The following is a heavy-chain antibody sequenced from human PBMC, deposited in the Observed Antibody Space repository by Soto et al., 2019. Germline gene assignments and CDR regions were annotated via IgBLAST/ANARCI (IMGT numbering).Heavy chain of an antibody. V-gene: IGHV3-48*04. CDR2: ISSSSSTI. CDR3: ERARHSNPPLWFDY. D-gene: IGHD2-21*01. J-gene: IGHJ4*02. Sequence: GGSLRLSCAASGFTFSSYSMNWVRQAPGKGLEWGSYISSSSSTIYYAGSLKGRFTIFRYNAKNSLYLQMNSLRADDTAVECCERARHSNPPLWFDYWGQGTLVTVSS. CDR1: GFTFSSYS.